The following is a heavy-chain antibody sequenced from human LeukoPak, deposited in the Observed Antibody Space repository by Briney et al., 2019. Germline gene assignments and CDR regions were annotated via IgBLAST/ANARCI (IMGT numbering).Heavy chain of an antibody. CDR1: GFTFSTYG. CDR2: IWYDGSQT. Sequence: GGSLKLSCAASGFTFSTYGMHWVRQAPGKGLEWVGVIWYDGSQTYYEDSLKGRFTISRDNSDSTLYLQMNSLRAEDTAVYYCAREPEYFDSWGQGALVTVSS. CDR3: AREPEYFDS. J-gene: IGHJ4*02. V-gene: IGHV3-33*01. D-gene: IGHD1-14*01.